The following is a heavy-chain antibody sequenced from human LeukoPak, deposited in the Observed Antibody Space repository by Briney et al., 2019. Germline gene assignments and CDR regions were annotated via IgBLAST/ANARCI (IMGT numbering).Heavy chain of an antibody. V-gene: IGHV3-30*03. Sequence: PGGSLRLSCAASGFTFSSYGMHWVRQAPGKGLEWVAIISYDGSNKYYADSVQGRFTISRDNAKNTLYLQMNSLRVEDSAVYYCASSILMWLGDDMDAWGQGTTVTVSS. CDR2: ISYDGSNK. D-gene: IGHD3-10*01. CDR1: GFTFSSYG. J-gene: IGHJ6*02. CDR3: ASSILMWLGDDMDA.